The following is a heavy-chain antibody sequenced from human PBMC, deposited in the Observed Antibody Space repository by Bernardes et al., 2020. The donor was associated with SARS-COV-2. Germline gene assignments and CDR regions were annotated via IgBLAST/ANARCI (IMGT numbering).Heavy chain of an antibody. CDR3: ARIKDFEYFDY. CDR2: IYYSGST. J-gene: IGHJ4*02. D-gene: IGHD3-9*01. Sequence: SETLSLTCTVSGGSISSYYWSWIRQPPGQGLEWIGYIYYSGSTNYNPSLKSRVTISVDTSKNQFSLKLSSVTAADTAVYYCARIKDFEYFDYWGQGTLVTVSS. V-gene: IGHV4-59*01. CDR1: GGSISSYY.